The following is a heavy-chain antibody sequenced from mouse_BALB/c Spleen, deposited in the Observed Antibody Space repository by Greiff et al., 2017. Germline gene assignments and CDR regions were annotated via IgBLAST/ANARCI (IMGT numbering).Heavy chain of an antibody. Sequence: EVQLVESGGGLVQPGGSLKLSCAASGFTFSSYTMSWVRQIPEKRLEWVAYISNGGGSTYYPDTVKGRFTISRDNAKNTLYLQMSSLKSEDTAMYYCARQGYYGSSPYAMDYWGQGTSVTVSS. V-gene: IGHV5-12-2*01. CDR3: ARQGYYGSSPYAMDY. J-gene: IGHJ4*01. CDR2: ISNGGGST. CDR1: GFTFSSYT. D-gene: IGHD1-1*01.